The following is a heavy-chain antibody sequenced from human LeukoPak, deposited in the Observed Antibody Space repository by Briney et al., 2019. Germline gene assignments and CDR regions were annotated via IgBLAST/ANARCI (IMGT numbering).Heavy chain of an antibody. Sequence: PSETLSLTCAVYGGSFSGYYWSWIRQPPGKGLEWIGEINHSGSTNYNPSLKSRVTISVDTSKNQFSLKLSSVTAADTAVYHCARGFIWKVSTQRTYYFDYWGQGTLVTVSS. J-gene: IGHJ4*02. CDR2: INHSGST. D-gene: IGHD3-3*01. V-gene: IGHV4-34*01. CDR3: ARGFIWKVSTQRTYYFDY. CDR1: GGSFSGYY.